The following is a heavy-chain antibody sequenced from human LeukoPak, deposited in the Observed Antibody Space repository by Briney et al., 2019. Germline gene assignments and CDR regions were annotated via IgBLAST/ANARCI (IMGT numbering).Heavy chain of an antibody. CDR1: EFTFSGYW. Sequence: GGSLRLSCEASEFTFSGYWMHWVRQAPGQGLEWVANINQDGSGKYYVDSVKGRFTISRDNGKNSLHLQMNSLRAEDTAIYYCARALGVWGQGTTVTVSS. J-gene: IGHJ6*02. V-gene: IGHV3-7*03. CDR3: ARALGV. CDR2: INQDGSGK.